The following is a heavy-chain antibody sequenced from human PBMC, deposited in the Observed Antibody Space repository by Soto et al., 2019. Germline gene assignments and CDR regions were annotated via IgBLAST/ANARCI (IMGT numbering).Heavy chain of an antibody. Sequence: DVQLLESGGGLVQPGGSLRLSCAASGFTFSSYAMSWVRQAPGKGLEWVSSISGGGGSTYYADSVKGWFTISRDNSKNTLYLQMNSLRAEDTAVYHCAKDANYDYVWGSYRIDYWGQGTRVTVSS. CDR3: AKDANYDYVWGSYRIDY. V-gene: IGHV3-23*01. J-gene: IGHJ4*02. D-gene: IGHD3-16*02. CDR1: GFTFSSYA. CDR2: ISGGGGST.